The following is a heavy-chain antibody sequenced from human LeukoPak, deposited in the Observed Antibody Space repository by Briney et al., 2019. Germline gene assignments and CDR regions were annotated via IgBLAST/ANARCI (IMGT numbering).Heavy chain of an antibody. Sequence: PGGSLILSCAASGFTFRNYNMNWVRQAPGKGLEWVSSINSSSGYIYYADSVKGRFTISRDNAKNSLYLQMNSLRAEDTAVYYCARDQSLSRDSSGYYGGNWYFDLWGRGTLVTVSS. D-gene: IGHD3-22*01. J-gene: IGHJ2*01. V-gene: IGHV3-21*01. CDR3: ARDQSLSRDSSGYYGGNWYFDL. CDR2: INSSSGYI. CDR1: GFTFRNYN.